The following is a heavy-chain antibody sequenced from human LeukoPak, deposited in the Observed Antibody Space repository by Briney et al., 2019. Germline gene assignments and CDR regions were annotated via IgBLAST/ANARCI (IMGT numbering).Heavy chain of an antibody. CDR1: GYSFTSYW. D-gene: IGHD3-10*01. CDR3: ARVLMVRVVFDAFDI. V-gene: IGHV5-51*01. CDR2: IYPGDSDT. Sequence: GESLKISCKGSGYSFTSYWIGWVRQMPGKGLEWMGIIYPGDSDTRYSPSFQGQVTISADKSISTAYLQWSSLKASDTAMYYCARVLMVRVVFDAFDIWGQGTMVTVSS. J-gene: IGHJ3*02.